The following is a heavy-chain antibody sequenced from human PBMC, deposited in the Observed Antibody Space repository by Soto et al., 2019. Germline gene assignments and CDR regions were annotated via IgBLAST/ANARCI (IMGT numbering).Heavy chain of an antibody. J-gene: IGHJ5*02. Sequence: GGSLRLSCAASGCTCSGDSLNWVRRAPGKGLEWVSPIDSDRSSTSYADSVKGRFTIPRDNAKNTLYLQMNSLSAEHTAVYYCATSNSSDPWGQGSLVTVS. V-gene: IGHV3-74*01. CDR1: GCTCSGDS. CDR3: ATSNSSDP. CDR2: IDSDRSST.